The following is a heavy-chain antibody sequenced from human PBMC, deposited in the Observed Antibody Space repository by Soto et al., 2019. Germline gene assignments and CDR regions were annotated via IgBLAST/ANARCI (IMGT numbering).Heavy chain of an antibody. D-gene: IGHD3-10*01. CDR3: ARDRRYYYGSGSVYYYYGMDV. J-gene: IGHJ6*02. CDR1: GGTFSSYA. V-gene: IGHV1-69*13. Sequence: GASVKVSCKASGGTFSSYAISWVRQAPGQGLEWMGGIIPIFGTANYAQKFQGRVTITADESTSTAYMELSSLRSEDTAVYYCARDRRYYYGSGSVYYYYGMDVWGQGTTVTVSS. CDR2: IIPIFGTA.